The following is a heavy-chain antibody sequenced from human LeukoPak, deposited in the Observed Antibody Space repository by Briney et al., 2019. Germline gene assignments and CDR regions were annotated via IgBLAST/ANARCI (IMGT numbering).Heavy chain of an antibody. CDR3: ARASRDGYNQNFDH. CDR2: IYPGGSET. V-gene: IGHV5-51*01. CDR1: GSSFSSYW. D-gene: IGHD5-24*01. Sequence: KFGESLQISCQGLGSSFSSYWNAWVRQRPGKGLEWMGIIYPGGSETRYDPSFQGQVTISADSSTSTAYLQWGTLRASDTAMYYCARASRDGYNQNFDHWGQGTLVTVSS. J-gene: IGHJ4*02.